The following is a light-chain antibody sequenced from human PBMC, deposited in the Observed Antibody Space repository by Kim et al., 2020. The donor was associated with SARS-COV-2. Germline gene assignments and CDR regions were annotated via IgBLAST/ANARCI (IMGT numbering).Light chain of an antibody. Sequence: RVSISCTGTRSNIGAGYDVHWYQQLPDTAPKLLISGNNNRPSGVPDRFSGSKSGTSASLAITGLQAEDEADYYCQSYDSSLSGYVFGTGTKVTVL. J-gene: IGLJ1*01. CDR2: GNN. CDR3: QSYDSSLSGYV. V-gene: IGLV1-40*01. CDR1: RSNIGAGYD.